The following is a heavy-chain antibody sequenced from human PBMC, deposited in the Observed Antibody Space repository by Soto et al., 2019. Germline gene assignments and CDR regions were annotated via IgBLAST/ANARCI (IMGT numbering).Heavy chain of an antibody. CDR1: GFTFSDYY. Sequence: ASGGGLVKPGGSLRLSCAASGFTFSDYYMSWIRQVPGKGLEWVSYISNGGDAVHYADSVKGRFTISRDNADNSLYLQMNSLKVEDTAVYYCAKENWYLDLWGRGTLVTVSS. CDR3: AKENWYLDL. V-gene: IGHV3-11*01. CDR2: ISNGGDAV. J-gene: IGHJ2*01.